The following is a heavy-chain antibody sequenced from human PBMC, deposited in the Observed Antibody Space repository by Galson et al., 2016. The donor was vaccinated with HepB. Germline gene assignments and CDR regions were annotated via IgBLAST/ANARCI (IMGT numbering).Heavy chain of an antibody. CDR3: AREVWRNYYGSGSYYEIDY. Sequence: SVKVSCKASGYTFTSYAISWVRQAPGQGLEWVGWVSAYSGNTNYAQKVQDRVTMTTDTSTSTAYMELRSLRSDDTAVYYCAREVWRNYYGSGSYYEIDYWGQGTLVTGSS. CDR2: VSAYSGNT. J-gene: IGHJ4*02. CDR1: GYTFTSYA. V-gene: IGHV1-18*01. D-gene: IGHD3-10*01.